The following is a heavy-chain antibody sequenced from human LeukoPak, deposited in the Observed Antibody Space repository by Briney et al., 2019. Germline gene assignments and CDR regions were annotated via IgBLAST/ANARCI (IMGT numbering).Heavy chain of an antibody. CDR1: GGSFSGFY. V-gene: IGHV4-34*01. CDR2: INHSGST. Sequence: SETLSLTRAVYGGSFSGFYWSWIREPPGKGLEWIGEINHSGSTNYHPSLKSRVTISVDTSKNQFSLKLSSVTAADTAVYYCARGPMVRGPKRAFDIWGQGTMVTVSS. J-gene: IGHJ3*02. CDR3: ARGPMVRGPKRAFDI. D-gene: IGHD3-10*01.